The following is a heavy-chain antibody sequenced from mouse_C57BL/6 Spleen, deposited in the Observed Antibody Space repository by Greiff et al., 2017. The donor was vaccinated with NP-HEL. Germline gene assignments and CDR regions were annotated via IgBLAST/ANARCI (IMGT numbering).Heavy chain of an antibody. Sequence: ESGPGLVKPSQSLSLTCSVTGYSITSGYYWNWIRQFPGNKLEWMGYISYDGSNNYNPSLKNRIPITRDTSKNQFFLKLNSVTTEDTATYYCARGGYDDYLDYWGQGTTHTVSS. D-gene: IGHD2-2*01. CDR2: ISYDGSN. CDR1: GYSITSGYY. V-gene: IGHV3-6*01. J-gene: IGHJ2*01. CDR3: ARGGYDDYLDY.